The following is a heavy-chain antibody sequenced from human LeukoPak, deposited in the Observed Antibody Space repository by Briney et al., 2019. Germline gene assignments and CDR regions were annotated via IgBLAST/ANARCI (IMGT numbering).Heavy chain of an antibody. CDR1: GGTFSSYA. CDR3: ARGPNKYYYDSSGYYYIDY. CDR2: IIPILGIA. J-gene: IGHJ4*02. D-gene: IGHD3-22*01. V-gene: IGHV1-69*04. Sequence: SVKVSCKASGGTFSSYAISWVRQAAGQGLEWMGRIIPILGIANYAQKFQGRVTITADKSTSTAYMELSSLRSEDTAVYYCARGPNKYYYDSSGYYYIDYWGQGTLVTVSS.